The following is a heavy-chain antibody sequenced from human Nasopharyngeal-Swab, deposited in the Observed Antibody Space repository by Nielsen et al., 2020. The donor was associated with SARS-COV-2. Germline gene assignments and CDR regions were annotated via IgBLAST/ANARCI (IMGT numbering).Heavy chain of an antibody. J-gene: IGHJ4*02. CDR1: GYTFTSYY. Sequence: ASVKVSCKASGYTFTSYYIHWVRQAPGQGLEWMGIINPSGGNTSYAQKFQGLVTMTRDTSTSTVYMKLSSLISEDTAVYYCAREMGYYGSGSYRPFDYWGQGTLVTVSS. CDR3: AREMGYYGSGSYRPFDY. D-gene: IGHD3-10*01. V-gene: IGHV1-46*01. CDR2: INPSGGNT.